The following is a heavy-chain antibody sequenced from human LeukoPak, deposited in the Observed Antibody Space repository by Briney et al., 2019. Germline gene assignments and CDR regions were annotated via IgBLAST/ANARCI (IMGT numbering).Heavy chain of an antibody. CDR2: INTNTGNP. CDR3: AREAYDYVWGSYRSFDY. J-gene: IGHJ4*02. V-gene: IGHV7-4-1*02. D-gene: IGHD3-16*02. Sequence: VASVKVSCKASGYTFTSYAMNWVRQAPGQGLEWMGWINTNTGNPTYAQGFTGRFVFSLGTSVSTAYLQISSLKAEDTAVYFCAREAYDYVWGSYRSFDYWGQGTLVTVSS. CDR1: GYTFTSYA.